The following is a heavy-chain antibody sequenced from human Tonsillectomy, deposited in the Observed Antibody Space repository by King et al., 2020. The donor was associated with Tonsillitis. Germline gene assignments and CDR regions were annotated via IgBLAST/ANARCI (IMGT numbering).Heavy chain of an antibody. Sequence: DVQLVESEGGLVKPGGSLRLSCAASGFTFSNAWMSWVRQAPGKGLEWVGRIKSKTDGGATDYAAPVKGRFTISRDDSKKMLYLHMNSLKTEDTAVYYCTTLSTIFGVGGLDVWGQGTTVTVSS. CDR2: IKSKTDGGAT. CDR3: TTLSTIFGVGGLDV. D-gene: IGHD3-3*01. CDR1: GFTFSNAW. V-gene: IGHV3-15*01. J-gene: IGHJ6*02.